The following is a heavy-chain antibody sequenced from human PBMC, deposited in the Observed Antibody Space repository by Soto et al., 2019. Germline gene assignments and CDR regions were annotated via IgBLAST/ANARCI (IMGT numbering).Heavy chain of an antibody. D-gene: IGHD3-10*01. CDR3: ARVGLITGTTYGSGSRSPGEYFQH. Sequence: GGSLRLSCAASGFTFSSYGMHWVRQAPGKGLEWVAVISYDGSNKYYADSVKGRLTISRDNSKNTLYLQMNSLRAEDTAVYYCARVGLITGTTYGSGSRSPGEYFQHWGQGTLVTVSS. CDR1: GFTFSSYG. J-gene: IGHJ1*01. V-gene: IGHV3-30*03. CDR2: ISYDGSNK.